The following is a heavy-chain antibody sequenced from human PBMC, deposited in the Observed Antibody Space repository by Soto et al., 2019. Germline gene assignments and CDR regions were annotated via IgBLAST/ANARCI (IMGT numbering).Heavy chain of an antibody. CDR1: GFIFSSYA. Sequence: EVQLLESGGGLVQPGGSLRLSCAASGFIFSSYAMSWVRQAPGKGLEWVSAIIGSGTTEYYADSVKGRFTSSSDNSKKTMYLQMNSLRAEDTAVYYCATTTDGWFSAFDIWGQGTMVTVSS. CDR3: ATTTDGWFSAFDI. V-gene: IGHV3-23*01. J-gene: IGHJ3*02. D-gene: IGHD6-19*01. CDR2: IIGSGTTE.